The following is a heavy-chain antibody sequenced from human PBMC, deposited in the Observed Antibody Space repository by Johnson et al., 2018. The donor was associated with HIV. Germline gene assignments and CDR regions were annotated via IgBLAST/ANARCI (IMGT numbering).Heavy chain of an antibody. CDR2: ISYDGSNK. CDR3: AKSTQASIVRESGPYGAFDI. Sequence: QVQLVESGGGVVQPGRSLRLSCAASGFTFSSYGIHWVRQVPGKGLEWVAVISYDGSNKYYAGSVKGRFTVSRDNSQNTLYLEMNGLRPEDTALYYCAKSTQASIVRESGPYGAFDIWGQGTMVTGSS. CDR1: GFTFSSYG. D-gene: IGHD3-10*01. V-gene: IGHV3-30*18. J-gene: IGHJ3*02.